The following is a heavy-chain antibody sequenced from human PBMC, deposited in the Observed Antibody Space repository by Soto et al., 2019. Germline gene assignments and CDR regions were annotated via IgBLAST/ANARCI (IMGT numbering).Heavy chain of an antibody. J-gene: IGHJ5*02. V-gene: IGHV4-30-4*01. D-gene: IGHD2-15*01. CDR1: GGSISSGDYY. CDR2: IYYSGST. CDR3: ATSSAQYCSGGSCYSPYNWFDP. Sequence: QVQLQESGPGLVKPSQTLSLTCTVSGGSISSGDYYWSWIRQPPGKGLEWIGYIYYSGSTYYNPSLKSRVTIAVDTSKTPFSLKLSSVTAADTAVYYCATSSAQYCSGGSCYSPYNWFDPWGQGTLVTVSS.